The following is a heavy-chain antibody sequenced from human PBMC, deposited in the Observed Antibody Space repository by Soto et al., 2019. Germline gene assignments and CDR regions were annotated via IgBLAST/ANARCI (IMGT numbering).Heavy chain of an antibody. CDR2: IYPGDSDT. J-gene: IGHJ6*02. Sequence: GESLKISCKGSGYSFTSYLIGWVCQMPGKGLEWMGIIYPGDSDTRYSPSFQGQVTISADKSISTAYLQWSSLKASDTAMYYCARDPAADFYGMDVWGQGTTVTVSS. CDR1: GYSFTSYL. V-gene: IGHV5-51*01. D-gene: IGHD6-13*01. CDR3: ARDPAADFYGMDV.